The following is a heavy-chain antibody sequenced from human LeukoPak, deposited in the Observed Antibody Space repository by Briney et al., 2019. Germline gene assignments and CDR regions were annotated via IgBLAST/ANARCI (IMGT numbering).Heavy chain of an antibody. Sequence: GGFLRLSCAASGFIFNSYGMHWVRQAPGKGLEWVAVTWYDGNKRYHAESVKGRFTISRDNSKNTLYLQMNSLRVEDTAVYYCARDRGHYNSGTILDYWGQGTQVTVFS. D-gene: IGHD3-10*01. CDR2: TWYDGNKR. J-gene: IGHJ4*02. CDR3: ARDRGHYNSGTILDY. V-gene: IGHV3-33*01. CDR1: GFIFNSYG.